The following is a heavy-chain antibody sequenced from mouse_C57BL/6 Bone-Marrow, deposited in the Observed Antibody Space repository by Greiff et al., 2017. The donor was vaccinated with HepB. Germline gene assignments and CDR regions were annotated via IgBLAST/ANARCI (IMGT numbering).Heavy chain of an antibody. Sequence: VESGGGFVKPGGSLKLSCAASGFTFSSYAMSWVRQTPEKRLEWVATISDGGSYTYYPDNVKGRFTISRDNAKNNLYLQMSHLKSEDTAMYYCAREGGSVFDYWGQGTTLTVSS. J-gene: IGHJ2*01. CDR1: GFTFSSYA. CDR3: AREGGSVFDY. CDR2: ISDGGSYT. D-gene: IGHD1-1*01. V-gene: IGHV5-4*01.